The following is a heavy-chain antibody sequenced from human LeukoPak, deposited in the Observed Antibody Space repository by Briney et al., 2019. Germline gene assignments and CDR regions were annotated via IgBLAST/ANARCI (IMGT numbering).Heavy chain of an antibody. CDR3: ARGGAVVVVAATTFDY. D-gene: IGHD2-15*01. CDR2: IYYSGST. J-gene: IGHJ4*02. V-gene: IGHV4-59*01. Sequence: SETLSLTCTVSGGSISSYYWGWIRQPPGKGLEWIGYIYYSGSTNYNPSLKSRVTISVDTSKNQFSLKLSSVTAADTAVYYCARGGAVVVVAATTFDYWGQGTLVTVSS. CDR1: GGSISSYY.